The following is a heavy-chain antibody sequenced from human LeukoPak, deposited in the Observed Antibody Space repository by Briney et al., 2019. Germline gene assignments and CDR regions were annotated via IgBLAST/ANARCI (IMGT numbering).Heavy chain of an antibody. CDR1: GFTFSSYS. CDR2: ISSSSSYI. D-gene: IGHD3-10*01. V-gene: IGHV3-21*01. CDR3: ARDYRWFGELDSDN. J-gene: IGHJ4*02. Sequence: GGSLRLSCAASGFTFSSYSMNWVRQAPGKGLEWVSSISSSSSYIYYADSVKGRFTISRDNAKNSLYLQMNSLRAEDTAVYYCARDYRWFGELDSDNWGQGTLVTVSS.